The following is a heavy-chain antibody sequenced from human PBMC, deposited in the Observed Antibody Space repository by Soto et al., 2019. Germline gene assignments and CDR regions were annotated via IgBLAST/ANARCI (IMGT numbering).Heavy chain of an antibody. D-gene: IGHD6-19*01. CDR2: IDAGNGNT. V-gene: IGHV1-3*01. Sequence: ASVKVSCKASGYTFTTCRLHWVRQAPGQGLEGMGWIDAGNGNTKYSEKFPGRVTISRHTSTSTAYIELSGLTSDDTAVYYCAPSRGGWYLYWGQGTLVTVPS. CDR1: GYTFTTCR. J-gene: IGHJ4*02. CDR3: APSRGGWYLY.